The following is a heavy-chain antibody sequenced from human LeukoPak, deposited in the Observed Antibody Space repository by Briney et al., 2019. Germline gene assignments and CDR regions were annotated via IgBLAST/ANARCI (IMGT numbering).Heavy chain of an antibody. CDR2: MNPNSGAT. J-gene: IGHJ4*02. D-gene: IGHD4-23*01. CDR3: ARGAYYGDNFPLHY. Sequence: ASVKVSCKGSGYTFTNYYLHWVRQAPGQGVEWMGWMNPNSGATEYQQNFQGRVTMTRDTSISTAYLEVFSLTSDDAAVYYCARGAYYGDNFPLHYWGQVSLVIVSS. V-gene: IGHV1-2*02. CDR1: GYTFTNYY.